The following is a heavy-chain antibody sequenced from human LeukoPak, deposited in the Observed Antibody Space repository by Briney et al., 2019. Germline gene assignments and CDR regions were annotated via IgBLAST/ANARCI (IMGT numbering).Heavy chain of an antibody. J-gene: IGHJ4*02. CDR3: ARALWNSGCV. D-gene: IGHD1-7*01. CDR2: IKQDGSEK. CDR1: GFTFSSYW. Sequence: GGSLRLSCAASGFTFSSYWISWVRQAPGKGLEWVANIKQDGSEKYYVDSVKGRFTISRDNAKSSSYLQVNSLRDEDTAVYFCARALWNSGCVWGQGTLVTVSS. V-gene: IGHV3-7*03.